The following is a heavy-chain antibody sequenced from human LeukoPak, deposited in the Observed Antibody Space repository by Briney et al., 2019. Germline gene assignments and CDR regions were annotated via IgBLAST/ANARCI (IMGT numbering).Heavy chain of an antibody. CDR1: GFTFSSYE. J-gene: IGHJ6*03. D-gene: IGHD3-10*01. CDR3: ARRGYMVRGVSIYYYYYYMDV. V-gene: IGHV3-48*03. Sequence: GGSLRLSCAASGFTFSSYEMNWVRQAPGKGLEWVSYISSSGSTIYYADSVKGRFTISRDNAKNSLYLQMNSLRAVDTAVYYCARRGYMVRGVSIYYYYYYMDVWGKGTTVTISS. CDR2: ISSSGSTI.